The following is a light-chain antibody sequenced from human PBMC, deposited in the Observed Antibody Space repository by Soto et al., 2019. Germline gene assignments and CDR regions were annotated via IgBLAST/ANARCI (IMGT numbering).Light chain of an antibody. J-gene: IGKJ4*01. Sequence: EIMMTQSPATLSVSPGERVTLSCRAGQSVASSVAWYQQKPGQAPRLLIYGASTRATGIPARFSGSGSGTEFTLTISSLHSEDFGVYYCQQYNNRPLAFGGGTKVQLK. CDR1: QSVASS. CDR2: GAS. V-gene: IGKV3D-15*01. CDR3: QQYNNRPLA.